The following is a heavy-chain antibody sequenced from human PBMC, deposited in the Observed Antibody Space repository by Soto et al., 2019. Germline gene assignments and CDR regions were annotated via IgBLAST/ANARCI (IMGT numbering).Heavy chain of an antibody. Sequence: RGSLRLSCAASGFTFSSYATIWVRQAPGKGLEWVSGIVGSAGSTYYADSVKGRFTISRDNSKNTLYLQMNSLRAEDTAIYYCAKTRTTNWESHYFDYWGQGALVTVSS. D-gene: IGHD7-27*01. CDR1: GFTFSSYA. J-gene: IGHJ4*02. V-gene: IGHV3-23*01. CDR2: IVGSAGST. CDR3: AKTRTTNWESHYFDY.